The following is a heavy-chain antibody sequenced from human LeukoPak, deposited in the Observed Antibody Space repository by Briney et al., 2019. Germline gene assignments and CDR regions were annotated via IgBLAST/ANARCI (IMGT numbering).Heavy chain of an antibody. CDR2: VNREGTTT. J-gene: IGHJ4*02. CDR3: ARDLDWILFDY. CDR1: GFTFNTYW. Sequence: GGSLRLSCAASGFTFNTYWMHWVHQAPGKGLVWAARVNREGTTTTYADSVKGRFTISRDNAKNTLYLQMNNLRAEDTAVYYCARDLDWILFDYWGQGTLVTVSS. D-gene: IGHD3-9*01. V-gene: IGHV3-74*03.